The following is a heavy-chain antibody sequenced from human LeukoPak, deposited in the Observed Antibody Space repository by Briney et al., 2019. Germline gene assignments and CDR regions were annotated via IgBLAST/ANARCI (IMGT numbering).Heavy chain of an antibody. J-gene: IGHJ4*02. CDR3: ARFGGDYYYDGCASYPTKNLDY. V-gene: IGHV1-18*01. CDR2: ITAYNGNT. D-gene: IGHD3-22*01. Sequence: GASVKVSCKASGYSFTSYGISWVRQAPGQGLEWMGWITAYNGNTTYAQKLQGRVTMTTDTSTNTVYMELRSLRSDDTAVYYCARFGGDYYYDGCASYPTKNLDYWGQGTLVTVSS. CDR1: GYSFTSYG.